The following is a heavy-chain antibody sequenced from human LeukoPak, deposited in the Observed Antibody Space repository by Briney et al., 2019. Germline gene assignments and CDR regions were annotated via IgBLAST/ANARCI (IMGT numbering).Heavy chain of an antibody. V-gene: IGHV3-11*01. D-gene: IGHD3-16*01. CDR1: GFTFSDYY. Sequence: GGSLRLSCTASGFTFSDYYMSWIRQAPGKGLEWVSYISSSGSTIYYADSVKGRFTISRDNAKNSLYLQMNSLRAEDTAVYYCATEITPYYYMDVWGKGTTVTVSS. CDR2: ISSSGSTI. J-gene: IGHJ6*03. CDR3: ATEITPYYYMDV.